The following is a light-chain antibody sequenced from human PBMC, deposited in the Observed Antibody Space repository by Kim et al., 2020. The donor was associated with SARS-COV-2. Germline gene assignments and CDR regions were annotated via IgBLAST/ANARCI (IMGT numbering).Light chain of an antibody. CDR2: DVD. CDR3: CSYTSIGTQGV. Sequence: QSALTQPASVSGSPGQSITISCTGTSSDVGGYNYVSWYQQHPGKAPKLMIYDVDKRPSGVSYRFSGSKSGDTASLTISGLQAEDEADYYCCSYTSIGTQGVFGGGTQLTVL. J-gene: IGLJ3*02. V-gene: IGLV2-14*03. CDR1: SSDVGGYNY.